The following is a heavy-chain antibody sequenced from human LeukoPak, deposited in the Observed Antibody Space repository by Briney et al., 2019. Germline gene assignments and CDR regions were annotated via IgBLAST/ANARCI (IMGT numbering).Heavy chain of an antibody. V-gene: IGHV4-31*03. CDR2: IYYSGST. D-gene: IGHD6-6*01. J-gene: IGHJ4*02. CDR1: GGSISSGGYY. Sequence: PSQTLSLTCTVSGGSISSGGYYWSWIRQHPGKGLEWIGYIYYSGSTYYNPSLKSRVTISVDTSKNQFSLKLSSVTAADTAVYYCARVRSSIAARRGFFDYWGQGTLVTVSS. CDR3: ARVRSSIAARRGFFDY.